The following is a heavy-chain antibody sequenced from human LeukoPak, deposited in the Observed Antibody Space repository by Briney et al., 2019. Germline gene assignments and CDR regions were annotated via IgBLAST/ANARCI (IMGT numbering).Heavy chain of an antibody. D-gene: IGHD3-10*01. Sequence: ASVKVSCKASGYTFTDYYMYWVRQAPGQGLEWMGWINPNSGGTNYAQKFQGWVTMTRDTSISTAYMELSRLRSDDTAVYYCARDRRSHYYGSGSYYPDVFDIWAKGQWSPSLQ. CDR1: GYTFTDYY. J-gene: IGHJ3*02. CDR3: ARDRRSHYYGSGSYYPDVFDI. V-gene: IGHV1-2*04. CDR2: INPNSGGT.